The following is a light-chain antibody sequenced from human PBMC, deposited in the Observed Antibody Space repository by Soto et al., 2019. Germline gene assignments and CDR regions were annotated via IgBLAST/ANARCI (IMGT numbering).Light chain of an antibody. CDR2: GAS. CDR3: QQRSNWPAN. CDR1: QSINSD. Sequence: EIVMTQSPATLSVSPGETTRLSCRASQSINSDVAWYQQKVGQTPRLLIHGASTRATGIAARFSGSGSGTEFTLTISNLEPEDFAVYYCQQRSNWPANFGQGTRLEIK. V-gene: IGKV3-11*01. J-gene: IGKJ5*01.